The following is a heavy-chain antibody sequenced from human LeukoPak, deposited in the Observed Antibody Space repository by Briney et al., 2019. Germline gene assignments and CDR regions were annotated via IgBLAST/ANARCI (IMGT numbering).Heavy chain of an antibody. Sequence: GGSLRLSCAASGFTFSSYAMSWVRQAPGKGLEWVSVIYSGGSTYYADSVKGRFTISRDNSKNTLYLQMNSLRAEDTAVYYCARGGSGYYMKFDYWGQGTLVTVSS. CDR1: GFTFSSYA. V-gene: IGHV3-53*01. D-gene: IGHD3-22*01. CDR3: ARGGSGYYMKFDY. CDR2: IYSGGST. J-gene: IGHJ4*02.